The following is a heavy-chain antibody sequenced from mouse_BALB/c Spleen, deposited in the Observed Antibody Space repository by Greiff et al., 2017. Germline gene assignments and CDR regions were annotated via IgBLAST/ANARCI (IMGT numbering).Heavy chain of an antibody. CDR1: GFTFSSFG. Sequence: EVQLVESGGGLVQPGGSRKLSCAASGFTFSSFGMHWVRQAPEKGLEWVAYISSGSSTIYYADTVKGRFTISRDNPKNTLFLQMTSIRSEDTAMYYCARGDGNYVNAMDYWGQGTSVTVSS. CDR3: ARGDGNYVNAMDY. V-gene: IGHV5-17*02. J-gene: IGHJ4*01. D-gene: IGHD2-1*01. CDR2: ISSGSSTI.